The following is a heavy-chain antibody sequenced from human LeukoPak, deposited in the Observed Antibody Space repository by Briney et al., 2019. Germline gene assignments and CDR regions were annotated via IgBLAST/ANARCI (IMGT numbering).Heavy chain of an antibody. J-gene: IGHJ3*01. CDR2: IKQDGSEK. CDR1: GFPFSSYW. CDR3: ANFAYCSGSSCSAFDL. Sequence: QPGGSLRLSCAASGFPFSSYWMSWVRQAPGKGLEWLANIKQDGSEKHYVDSVKGRFTISRDNAKNSLYLQMNSLRAEDTAVYYCANFAYCSGSSCSAFDLWGQGTMVTVSS. D-gene: IGHD2-15*01. V-gene: IGHV3-7*02.